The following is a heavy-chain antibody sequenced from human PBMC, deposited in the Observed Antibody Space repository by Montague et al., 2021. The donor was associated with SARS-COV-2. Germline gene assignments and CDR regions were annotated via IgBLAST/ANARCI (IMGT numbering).Heavy chain of an antibody. Sequence: LVKPTQTLTLTCTFSGFSLSTSGMCVSWIRQPPGKGLEWIGSIYYSGSTYYNPSLKSRVTISVDTSKNQFSLKLSSVTAADTAVYYCARHAPAITMVRGVKLLDWFDPWGQGTLVTVSS. J-gene: IGHJ5*02. CDR3: ARHAPAITMVRGVKLLDWFDP. D-gene: IGHD3-10*01. CDR1: GFSLSTSGMC. V-gene: IGHV4-39*01. CDR2: IYYSGST.